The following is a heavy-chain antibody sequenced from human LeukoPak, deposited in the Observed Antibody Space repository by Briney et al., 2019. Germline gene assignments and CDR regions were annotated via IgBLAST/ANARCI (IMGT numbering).Heavy chain of an antibody. CDR3: AKDPHYYDSSGPVTPYYFDY. Sequence: GRSLRLSCAASGFTFDDYAMHWVRQAPGKGLEWVSGISWNSGSIGYADSVKGRFTISRDNAKNSLYLQMNSLRAEDTALYYCAKDPHYYDSSGPVTPYYFDYWGQGTLVTVSS. J-gene: IGHJ4*02. CDR2: ISWNSGSI. D-gene: IGHD3-22*01. CDR1: GFTFDDYA. V-gene: IGHV3-9*01.